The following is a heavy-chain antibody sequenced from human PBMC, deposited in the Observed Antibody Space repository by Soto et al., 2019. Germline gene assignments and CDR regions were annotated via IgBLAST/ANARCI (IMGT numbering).Heavy chain of an antibody. J-gene: IGHJ4*02. CDR1: GGSISSYY. CDR3: ARGSSGYYFPFDY. V-gene: IGHV4-59*01. CDR2: IYYSGST. D-gene: IGHD3-22*01. Sequence: SETLSLTCTVSGGSISSYYWSWIRQPPGKGLEWIGYIYYSGSTNYNPSLKSRVTISVDTSKNQFSLKLSSVTAADTAVYYCARGSSGYYFPFDYWGQGTLVTVSS.